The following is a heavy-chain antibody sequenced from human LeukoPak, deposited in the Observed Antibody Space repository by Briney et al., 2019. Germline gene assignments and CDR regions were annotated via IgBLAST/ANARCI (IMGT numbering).Heavy chain of an antibody. D-gene: IGHD2-2*01. V-gene: IGHV3-9*01. CDR3: AKDTLNAND. Sequence: LEWVSGISWNSGSIGYADSVKGRFTISRDNAKNSLYLQMNSLRAEDTALYYCAKDTLNANDWGQGTLVTVSS. J-gene: IGHJ4*02. CDR2: ISWNSGSI.